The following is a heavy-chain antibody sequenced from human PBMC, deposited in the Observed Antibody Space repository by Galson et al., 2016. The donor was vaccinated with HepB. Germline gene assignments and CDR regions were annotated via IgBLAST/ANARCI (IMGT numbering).Heavy chain of an antibody. CDR3: ARPNNEGAFDI. D-gene: IGHD1-1*01. CDR2: IWYDGSVK. V-gene: IGHV3-33*01. J-gene: IGHJ3*02. CDR1: TFNFTNSG. Sequence: SLRLSCAASTFNFTNSGMHWVRQAPGKGLEWVALIWYDGSVKYYRDSVQGRFTVSRDNSKNTLYLQMKGLRADDTAVYYCARPNNEGAFDIWGQGTTVIVSS.